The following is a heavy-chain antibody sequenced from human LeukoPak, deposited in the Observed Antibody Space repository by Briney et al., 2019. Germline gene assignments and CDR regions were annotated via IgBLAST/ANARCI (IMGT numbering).Heavy chain of an antibody. CDR1: GGSISSYY. V-gene: IGHV4-59*01. J-gene: IGHJ3*02. Sequence: SETLSLTCTVSGGSISSYYWSWIRQPPGKGLEWIGYIYYSGSTNYNSSLKSRVTISVDTSKNQFSLKLSSVTAADTAVYYCASSRRLLDAFDIWGQGTMVTVSS. CDR2: IYYSGST. D-gene: IGHD2-15*01. CDR3: ASSRRLLDAFDI.